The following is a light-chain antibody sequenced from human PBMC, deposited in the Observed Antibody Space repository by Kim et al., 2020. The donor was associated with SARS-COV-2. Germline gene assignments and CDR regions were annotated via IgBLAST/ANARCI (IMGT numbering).Light chain of an antibody. CDR2: DAS. CDR1: QDISNY. Sequence: DIQMTQSPSSLSASVGDRVTITCQASQDISNYLNWYQQKPGKAPKLLIYDASNLETGIPSRFSGSGSGKDFTLTIRSLQPGDIAIYDCQQYDNVPYTFGQGTKLEI. J-gene: IGKJ2*01. V-gene: IGKV1-33*01. CDR3: QQYDNVPYT.